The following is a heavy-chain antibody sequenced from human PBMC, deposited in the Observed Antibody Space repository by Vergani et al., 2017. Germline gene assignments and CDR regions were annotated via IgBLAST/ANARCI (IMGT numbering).Heavy chain of an antibody. D-gene: IGHD6-6*01. J-gene: IGHJ3*02. CDR2: INPNSGGT. CDR1: GYTFTGYY. Sequence: QVQLVQSGAEVKKPGASVKVSCKASGYTFTGYYMHWVRQAPGQGLEWMGRINPNSGGTNYAQKFQGRGTMTRDTSISTAYMELSRLRADDTAVYYCARDPQSGKDSSSSYAFDIWGQGTMVTVSS. CDR3: ARDPQSGKDSSSSYAFDI. V-gene: IGHV1-2*06.